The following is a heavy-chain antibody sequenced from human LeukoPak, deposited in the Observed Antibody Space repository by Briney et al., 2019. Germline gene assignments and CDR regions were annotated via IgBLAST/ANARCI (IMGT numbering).Heavy chain of an antibody. CDR1: GFDFSDFC. V-gene: IGHV3-23*01. CDR2: ISGSGGST. D-gene: IGHD4-17*01. Sequence: GGSLRLSCAASGFDFSDFCMSWVRQAPGKGLEWVSAISGSGGSTYYADSVKGRFTISRDNSKNTLYLQMNSLRAEDTAVYYCARRKDYGDYPAPPSYYYYMDVWGKGTTVTVSS. J-gene: IGHJ6*03. CDR3: ARRKDYGDYPAPPSYYYYMDV.